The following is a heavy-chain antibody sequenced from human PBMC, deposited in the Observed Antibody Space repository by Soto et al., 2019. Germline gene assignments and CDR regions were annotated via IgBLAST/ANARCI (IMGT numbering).Heavy chain of an antibody. V-gene: IGHV1-3*01. CDR2: INAGNGNT. CDR3: ARAPYKAQDAFDI. J-gene: IGHJ3*02. Sequence: QVQLVQSGAEVKKPGASVKVSCKASGYTFTSYAMHWVRQAPGQRLEWMGWINAGNGNTKYSQKLQGRVTITRDTSASTAYMELSSLRSEDTAVYYCARAPYKAQDAFDIWGQGTMVTVSS. CDR1: GYTFTSYA. D-gene: IGHD1-1*01.